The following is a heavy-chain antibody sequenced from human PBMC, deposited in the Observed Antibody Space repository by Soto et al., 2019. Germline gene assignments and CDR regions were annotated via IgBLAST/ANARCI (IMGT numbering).Heavy chain of an antibody. D-gene: IGHD6-13*01. Sequence: SETLSLTYTVSGDSITDYYWSWIRQAPGKGLEWIGFIYHSGDTNYKSSLKGRVTMSMDTSKSQFFLKLTSVTAADTAVYYCARDLGIGSSGPFDYWGQGALVTVSS. J-gene: IGHJ4*02. CDR3: ARDLGIGSSGPFDY. CDR1: GDSITDYY. CDR2: IYHSGDT. V-gene: IGHV4-59*01.